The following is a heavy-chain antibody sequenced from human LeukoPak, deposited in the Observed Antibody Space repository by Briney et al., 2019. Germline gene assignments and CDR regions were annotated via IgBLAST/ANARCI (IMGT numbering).Heavy chain of an antibody. CDR2: ISGSGGST. CDR1: GFTFSSYA. Sequence: VGSLRLSCAASGFTFSSYAMSWVRQAPGKGLEWVSGISGSGGSTYYADSVKGRFTISRDNSKNTLYLQMNSLRAEDTAVYYCAKSFYYNSGSWGIFDYWGQGTLVTVSS. CDR3: AKSFYYNSGSWGIFDY. J-gene: IGHJ4*02. D-gene: IGHD3-10*01. V-gene: IGHV3-23*01.